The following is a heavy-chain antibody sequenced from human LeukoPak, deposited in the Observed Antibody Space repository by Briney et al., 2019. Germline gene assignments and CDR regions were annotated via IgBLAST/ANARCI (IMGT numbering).Heavy chain of an antibody. J-gene: IGHJ4*02. CDR2: IWYDGSNK. CDR3: ARDPIALKRGYYFDY. CDR1: GITFRNYG. D-gene: IGHD3-16*01. Sequence: GGSLRLSCAASGITFRNYGMHWVRQAPGKGLEWVAIIWYDGSNKYYADSVKGRFTISRDNSKNTLYLQMNSLRAEDTAVYYCARDPIALKRGYYFDYWGQGTLVTVSS. V-gene: IGHV3-30*02.